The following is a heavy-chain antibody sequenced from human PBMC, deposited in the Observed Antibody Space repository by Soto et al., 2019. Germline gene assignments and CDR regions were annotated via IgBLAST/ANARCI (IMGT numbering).Heavy chain of an antibody. Sequence: QVQLVQSGAEVKKPGSSVKVSCKASGGTFSSYAISWVRQAPGQGLEWMGGIIRISGTANYAQKFQGRVTINADESTSTAYMELSSLRSEDTAVYYCARSQGSSTSLEIYYYYYYGMDVWGQGTTVTVSS. D-gene: IGHD2-2*01. J-gene: IGHJ6*02. V-gene: IGHV1-69*01. CDR3: ARSQGSSTSLEIYYYYYYGMDV. CDR1: GGTFSSYA. CDR2: IIRISGTA.